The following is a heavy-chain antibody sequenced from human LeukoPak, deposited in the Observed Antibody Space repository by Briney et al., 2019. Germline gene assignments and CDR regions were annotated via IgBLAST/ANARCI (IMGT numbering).Heavy chain of an antibody. D-gene: IGHD2-15*01. Sequence: GGSLRLSCAASGFTFSSYAKHWVRQAPGKGLEWVAVISYDGSNKYYADSVKGRFTISRDNSKNTLYLQMNSLRAEDTAVYYCARDQSPLYCSGGSCYPAGFDYWGQGTLVTVSS. J-gene: IGHJ4*02. CDR2: ISYDGSNK. V-gene: IGHV3-30*04. CDR3: ARDQSPLYCSGGSCYPAGFDY. CDR1: GFTFSSYA.